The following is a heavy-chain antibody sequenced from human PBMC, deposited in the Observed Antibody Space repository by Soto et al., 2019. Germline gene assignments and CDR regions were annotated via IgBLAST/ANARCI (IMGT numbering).Heavy chain of an antibody. D-gene: IGHD3-10*01. J-gene: IGHJ4*02. CDR2: INPSGGST. Sequence: QVQLVQSGAEVKKPGASVKVSCKASGYTFTSYYMHWVRQAPGQGLEWMGIINPSGGSTSYAQKFQGRVTMTMDTSKSTVYLELSCLSAADTAVYYCARGGCTSGASVWSGYYFDYWGQGTLVTVSS. CDR3: ARGGCTSGASVWSGYYFDY. V-gene: IGHV1-46*03. CDR1: GYTFTSYY.